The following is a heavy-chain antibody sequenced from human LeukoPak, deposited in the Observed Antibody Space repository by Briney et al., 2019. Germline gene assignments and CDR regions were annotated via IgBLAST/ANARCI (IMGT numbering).Heavy chain of an antibody. CDR2: IYYSGST. CDR3: ARDHLDGHFDY. CDR1: GGSINSYY. D-gene: IGHD5-24*01. J-gene: IGHJ4*02. Sequence: SETLSLTCTVSGGSINSYYWSWIRQPPGKRLEWIGYIYYSGSTNYNPSLKSRVTISRDTSKNQFSLKLSSVTAADTAVYYCARDHLDGHFDYWGQGTLVTVSS. V-gene: IGHV4-59*12.